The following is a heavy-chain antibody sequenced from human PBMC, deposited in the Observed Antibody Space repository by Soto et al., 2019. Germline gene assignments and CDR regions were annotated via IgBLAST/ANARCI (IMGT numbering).Heavy chain of an antibody. V-gene: IGHV3-30*18. Sequence: QVQLVESGGGVVQPGRSLRLSCAASGFTFSSYGMHWVRQAPGKGLEWVAVISYDGSNKYYADSVKGRVTISRDNYKNTLYLQMNILRAEDTAVYYCAKDGLQYGHSDNWFDPWGQGTLVTVSS. CDR2: ISYDGSNK. CDR1: GFTFSSYG. CDR3: AKDGLQYGHSDNWFDP. J-gene: IGHJ5*02. D-gene: IGHD4-17*01.